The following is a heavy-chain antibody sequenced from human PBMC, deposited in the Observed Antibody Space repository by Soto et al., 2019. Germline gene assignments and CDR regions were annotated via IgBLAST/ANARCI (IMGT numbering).Heavy chain of an antibody. J-gene: IGHJ5*02. CDR1: GYTFTNFG. V-gene: IGHV1-18*01. Sequence: ASVKVSCKASGYTFTNFGISWVRQAPGQGLEWMGWISAYNGNTNYAQKFQGRVTMTTDTSTSTAYMEVRSLRFDDTAVYYCATLPPRIVVVKTEIPTWGQGTLVTVSS. D-gene: IGHD2-15*01. CDR3: ATLPPRIVVVKTEIPT. CDR2: ISAYNGNT.